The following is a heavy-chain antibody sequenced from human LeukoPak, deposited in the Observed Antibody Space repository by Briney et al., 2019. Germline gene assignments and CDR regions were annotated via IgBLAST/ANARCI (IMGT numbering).Heavy chain of an antibody. Sequence: ASVKVSCKASGYTFTSYDINWVRQATGQGLEWMGWMNPNSGDTGYAQKFQGRVTITRNTSISTAYMELSSLRSEDTAVYYCARALSNRRVFGVVIIRGGHSYYMDVWGKGTTVTVSS. D-gene: IGHD3-3*01. V-gene: IGHV1-8*03. CDR2: MNPNSGDT. CDR3: ARALSNRRVFGVVIIRGGHSYYMDV. CDR1: GYTFTSYD. J-gene: IGHJ6*03.